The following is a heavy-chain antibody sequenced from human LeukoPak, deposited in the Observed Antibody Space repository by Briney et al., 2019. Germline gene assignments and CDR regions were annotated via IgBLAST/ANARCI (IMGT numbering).Heavy chain of an antibody. CDR1: GDSISSGGYY. V-gene: IGHV4-31*03. Sequence: SQTLSLTCTVSGDSISSGGYYWSWIRQHPGKGLEWIGYIYYSGSTYYNPSLKSRVTISVDTSKNQFSLKLSSVTAADTAVYYCARGSGRIWFGEPGTYYFDYWGQGTLVTVSS. CDR3: ARGSGRIWFGEPGTYYFDY. D-gene: IGHD3-10*01. CDR2: IYYSGST. J-gene: IGHJ4*02.